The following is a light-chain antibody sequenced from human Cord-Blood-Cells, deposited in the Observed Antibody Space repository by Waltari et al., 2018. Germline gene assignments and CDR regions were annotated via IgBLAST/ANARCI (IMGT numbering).Light chain of an antibody. Sequence: QSALTQPASVSGSPGQSITISCTGTRSDVGSYNLVSWYQQHPGKAPKLMIYEVSKRPSGVSNRFSGSKSGNTASLTISGLQAEDEADYYCCSYAGSSTFFVVFGGGTKLTVL. V-gene: IGLV2-23*02. CDR1: RSDVGSYNL. CDR3: CSYAGSSTFFVV. J-gene: IGLJ2*01. CDR2: EVS.